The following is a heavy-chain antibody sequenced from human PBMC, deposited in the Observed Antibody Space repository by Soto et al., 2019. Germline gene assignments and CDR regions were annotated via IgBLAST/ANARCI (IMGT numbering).Heavy chain of an antibody. Sequence: PGGSLRLSCAASGFTFNDYTMHWVRQAPGKGLEFVSGITGNSGYIAYAESVKGRFTVSRDNAENSLFLQMDSLRPEDTALYYCAVLQYGSSFDYWGRGTPVTVSS. CDR3: AVLQYGSSFDY. CDR1: GFTFNDYT. D-gene: IGHD6-13*01. J-gene: IGHJ4*02. V-gene: IGHV3-9*01. CDR2: ITGNSGYI.